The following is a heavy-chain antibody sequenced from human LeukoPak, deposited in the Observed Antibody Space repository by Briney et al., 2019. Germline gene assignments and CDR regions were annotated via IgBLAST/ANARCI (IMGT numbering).Heavy chain of an antibody. D-gene: IGHD3-3*01. CDR3: STMSAIFGVVIPDY. J-gene: IGHJ4*02. CDR2: IKSKTNGGTT. V-gene: IGHV3-15*01. CDR1: GFSFNTYA. Sequence: GGSLRLSCAASGFSFNTYAMSWVRQAPGKGLEWVGRIKSKTNGGTTDYAAPVKGRFSISRDDSKNTLFLQMYSLRTEDTGVYYCSTMSAIFGVVIPDYWGQGTLVSVSP.